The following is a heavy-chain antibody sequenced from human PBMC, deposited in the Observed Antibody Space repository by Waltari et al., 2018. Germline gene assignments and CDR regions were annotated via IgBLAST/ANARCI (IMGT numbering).Heavy chain of an antibody. J-gene: IGHJ4*02. CDR1: GFTFGDYA. D-gene: IGHD2-2*01. CDR3: TRERAAAFDY. CDR2: IRSKAYGGTT. V-gene: IGHV3-49*04. Sequence: EVQLVESGGGLVQPGRSLRLSCTASGFTFGDYAMSWVRQAPGKGLEWVGFIRSKAYGGTTEYAASVKGRFTISRDDSKSIAYLQMNSLKTEDTAVYYCTRERAAAFDYWGQGTLVTVSS.